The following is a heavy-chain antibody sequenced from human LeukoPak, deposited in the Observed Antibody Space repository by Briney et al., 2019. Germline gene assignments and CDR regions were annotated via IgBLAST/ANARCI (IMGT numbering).Heavy chain of an antibody. J-gene: IGHJ4*02. V-gene: IGHV3-53*01. D-gene: IGHD3-3*02. Sequence: GGSLRLSCAASGFIVSSNYMTWVRQAPGEGLEWVSVIHNDGSTYYTDSVTGRFTISRDNSKNTLYLQMNSLRVEDTAVYYCAALARDYWGQGTLVTVSS. CDR1: GFIVSSNY. CDR2: IHNDGST. CDR3: AALARDY.